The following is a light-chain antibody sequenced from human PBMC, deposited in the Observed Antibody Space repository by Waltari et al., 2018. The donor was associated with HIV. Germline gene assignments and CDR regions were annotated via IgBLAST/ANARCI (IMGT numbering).Light chain of an antibody. CDR3: QSYDSSLSGWV. J-gene: IGLJ3*02. V-gene: IGLV1-40*01. CDR2: GNS. Sequence: QSVLTQPPSVSGAPGQRVTISCTGSSSNIGAGYDVHWYQQLPGKAPKLLIYGNSNRPSGVPDLFSGAKSGTSASLAITGLQAEDEADYYCQSYDSSLSGWVFGGGTKLTVL. CDR1: SSNIGAGYD.